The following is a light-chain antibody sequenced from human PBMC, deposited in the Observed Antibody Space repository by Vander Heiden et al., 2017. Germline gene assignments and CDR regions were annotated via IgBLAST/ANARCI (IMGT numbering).Light chain of an antibody. J-gene: IGLJ3*02. CDR3: QSADSSGTYRV. Sequence: YELTQPPSVSVSPGQTASISCSGDTLPKQYAYWYQQKPGQAPVLVIYNDSERPSGIPERFSGSSSGTTVTLTISGVQAEDEADYYCQSADSSGTYRVFGGGTKLTVL. CDR2: NDS. V-gene: IGLV3-25*03. CDR1: TLPKQY.